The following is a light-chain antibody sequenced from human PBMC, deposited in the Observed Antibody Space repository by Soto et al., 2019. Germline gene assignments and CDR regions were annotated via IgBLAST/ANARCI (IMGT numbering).Light chain of an antibody. V-gene: IGKV1-39*01. CDR2: AAS. CDR1: QSISSD. Sequence: EIQMTQTPFSLSASVADRVTITCRTSQSISSDLNWYQQKAGKAPKLLIYAASSLQSGVPSRFSGSGSGTHFTLTISSLQPEDFATYYCQQIYSIPITFGQGTRLEI. J-gene: IGKJ5*01. CDR3: QQIYSIPIT.